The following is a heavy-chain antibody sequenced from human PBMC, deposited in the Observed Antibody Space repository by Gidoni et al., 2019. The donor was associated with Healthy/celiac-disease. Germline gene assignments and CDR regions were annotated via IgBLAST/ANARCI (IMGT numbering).Heavy chain of an antibody. CDR3: ARGSSAGDSSGYPLSHYFDY. D-gene: IGHD3-22*01. J-gene: IGHJ4*02. CDR1: GFTFRSYG. Sequence: QVQLVESGGGVVQPGRSLRLSCAASGFTFRSYGMHWVRQAPGKGLEWVAVIWYDGSNKYYADSVKGRFTISRDNSKNTLYLQMNSLRAEDTAVYYCARGSSAGDSSGYPLSHYFDYWGQGTLVTVSS. CDR2: IWYDGSNK. V-gene: IGHV3-33*01.